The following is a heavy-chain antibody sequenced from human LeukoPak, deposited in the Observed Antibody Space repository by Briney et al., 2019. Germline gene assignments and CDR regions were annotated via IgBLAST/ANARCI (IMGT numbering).Heavy chain of an antibody. V-gene: IGHV3-23*01. J-gene: IGHJ3*02. D-gene: IGHD3-22*01. CDR3: AKSIYDSSGYYTGYDAFDI. CDR2: ISGSGGST. Sequence: GGSLRLSCAASGFTFSSYAMSWVRQAPGKGLEWVSAISGSGGSTYYADSVKGRFTISGDNSKNTLYLQMNSLRAEDTAVYYCAKSIYDSSGYYTGYDAFDIWGQGTMVTVSS. CDR1: GFTFSSYA.